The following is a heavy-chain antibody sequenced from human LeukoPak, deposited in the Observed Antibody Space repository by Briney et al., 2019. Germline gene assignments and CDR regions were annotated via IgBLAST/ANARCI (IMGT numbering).Heavy chain of an antibody. V-gene: IGHV3-30*18. CDR2: ISYDGSNK. D-gene: IGHD3-10*01. J-gene: IGHJ2*01. CDR1: GFTFSSYG. Sequence: GGSLRLSCAASGFTFSSYGMHWVRQAPGKGLEWVAVISYDGSNKYYADSVKGRFTISRNNSKNTLYLQMNSLRAEDTAVYYCAKDARWLHWYFDLWGQGALVTVSS. CDR3: AKDARWLHWYFDL.